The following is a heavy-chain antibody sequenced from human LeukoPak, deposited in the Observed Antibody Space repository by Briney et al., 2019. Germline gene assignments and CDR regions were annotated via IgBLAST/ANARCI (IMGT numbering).Heavy chain of an antibody. Sequence: PGGSLRLSCAASGFTFSNSWMSWVRQAPGKGLEWVANIKQDGSEKYYVDSVKGRFTISRDNAKNSLYLQMNSLRADDTAVYYCARDKIVVGLEGDWGQGALVAVSS. CDR2: IKQDGSEK. D-gene: IGHD3-22*01. CDR3: ARDKIVVGLEGD. J-gene: IGHJ4*02. V-gene: IGHV3-7*01. CDR1: GFTFSNSW.